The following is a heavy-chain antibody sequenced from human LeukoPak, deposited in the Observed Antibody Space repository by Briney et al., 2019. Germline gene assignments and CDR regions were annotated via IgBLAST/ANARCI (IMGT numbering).Heavy chain of an antibody. Sequence: ASVKVSCKASGYTFTSYGISWVRQAPGQGLEWMGWISAYNGNTNYAQKLQGRVTMTTNTSTSTAYMELRSLRSDDTAAYYCARGTPGTVVVTATHFDYWGQGTLVTVSS. CDR2: ISAYNGNT. CDR3: ARGTPGTVVVTATHFDY. V-gene: IGHV1-18*01. CDR1: GYTFTSYG. D-gene: IGHD2-21*02. J-gene: IGHJ4*02.